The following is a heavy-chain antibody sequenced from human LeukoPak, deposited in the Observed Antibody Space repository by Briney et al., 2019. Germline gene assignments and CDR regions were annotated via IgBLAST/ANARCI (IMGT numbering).Heavy chain of an antibody. CDR3: ARAFQLVRNETGY. V-gene: IGHV3-48*03. D-gene: IGHD6-6*01. Sequence: PGGSLRLSCAASGFTFSSYEMNWVRQAPGKGLEWVSYISSSGTTIYYADSVKGRFTISRDNAKNSLYLQMNSLRAEDTAVYYCARAFQLVRNETGYWGQGTLVTVPS. CDR2: ISSSGTTI. J-gene: IGHJ4*02. CDR1: GFTFSSYE.